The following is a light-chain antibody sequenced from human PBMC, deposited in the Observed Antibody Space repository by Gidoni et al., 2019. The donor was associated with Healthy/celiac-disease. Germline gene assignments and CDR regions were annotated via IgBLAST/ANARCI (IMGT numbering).Light chain of an antibody. CDR3: QQSNSFPFT. CDR1: HGTSSW. J-gene: IGKJ3*01. CDR2: AAS. V-gene: IGKV1-12*01. Sequence: DIQMTQSPSTVYASVGDRVTITCRASHGTSSWLAWYQQNPWKAPKLLIYAASSLQSGVPSRFSGSGSGTDFTLTISSLQPEDFATYYCQQSNSFPFTFGPGTKVDIK.